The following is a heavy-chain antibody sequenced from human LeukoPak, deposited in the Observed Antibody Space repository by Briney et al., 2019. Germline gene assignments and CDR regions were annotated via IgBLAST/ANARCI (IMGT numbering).Heavy chain of an antibody. Sequence: GGSLRLSCAASGFTFSSYAMTWVRQAPGKGLEWVSFISGSGGSTYHVDSVKGRFTISRDNSKNTLYLQMNSLRAEDTAVYYCAKTPYVDIRMVTFDYWGQGALVTVSS. CDR3: AKTPYVDIRMVTFDY. V-gene: IGHV3-23*01. CDR2: ISGSGGST. D-gene: IGHD5-18*01. J-gene: IGHJ4*02. CDR1: GFTFSSYA.